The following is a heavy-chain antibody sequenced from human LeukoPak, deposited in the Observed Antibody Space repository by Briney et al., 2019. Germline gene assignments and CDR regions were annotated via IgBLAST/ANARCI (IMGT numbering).Heavy chain of an antibody. Sequence: ASVQVSCKASGYTFTSYGISWVRQAPGQGLEWMGWISAYNGNTNYAQKLQGRVTMTTDTSTSTAYMELRSLRSDDTAVYYCAQTSYYYDSSGYFSLDAFDIWGQGTMVTVSS. CDR2: ISAYNGNT. CDR3: AQTSYYYDSSGYFSLDAFDI. D-gene: IGHD3-22*01. CDR1: GYTFTSYG. V-gene: IGHV1-18*01. J-gene: IGHJ3*02.